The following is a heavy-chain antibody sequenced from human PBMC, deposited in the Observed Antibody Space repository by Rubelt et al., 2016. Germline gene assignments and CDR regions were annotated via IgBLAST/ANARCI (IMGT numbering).Heavy chain of an antibody. D-gene: IGHD5-24*01. Sequence: QLQLQESGPGLVKPSETLSLTCTVSGGSISSSRYYWGWIRQPPGKGLEWIGSIYSSGSTYYNPSLKSRVPISVDTSKIQFSLRLSCVTAADTAVYYCAGLRRDGYNYPDLDYWGQGTLVTVSS. J-gene: IGHJ4*02. CDR3: AGLRRDGYNYPDLDY. CDR2: IYSSGST. CDR1: GGSISSSRYY. V-gene: IGHV4-39*01.